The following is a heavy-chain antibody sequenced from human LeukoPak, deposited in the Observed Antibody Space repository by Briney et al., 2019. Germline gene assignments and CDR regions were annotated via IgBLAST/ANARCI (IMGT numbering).Heavy chain of an antibody. D-gene: IGHD3-10*01. CDR2: INPSGGST. V-gene: IGHV1-46*01. CDR1: GYTFTSYY. J-gene: IGHJ3*02. CDR3: ARDYGSGSSLNAFDI. Sequence: GASVKVSCKASGYTFTSYYMHWVRQAPGQGLEWMGIINPSGGSTSYAQKFQGRVTMTRDTSTSTVYMELSSLRSEDTAVYYCARDYGSGSSLNAFDIWGQGTMVTVSS.